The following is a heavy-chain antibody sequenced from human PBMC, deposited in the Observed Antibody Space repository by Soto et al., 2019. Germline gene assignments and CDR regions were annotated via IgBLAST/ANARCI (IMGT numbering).Heavy chain of an antibody. D-gene: IGHD5-12*01. CDR1: GGTFSSYT. V-gene: IGHV1-69*02. CDR2: IIPILGIA. J-gene: IGHJ5*02. Sequence: QVQLVQSGAEVKKPGSSVKVSCKASGGTFSSYTISWVRQAPGQGLEWMGRIIPILGIANYAQKFQGRVTITADKYTSTAYMELSSLRSEDTAVYYCARRRDGYNYWFDPWGQGTLVTVSS. CDR3: ARRRDGYNYWFDP.